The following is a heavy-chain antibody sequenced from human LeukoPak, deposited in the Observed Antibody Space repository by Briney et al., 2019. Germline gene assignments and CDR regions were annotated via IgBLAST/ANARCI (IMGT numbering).Heavy chain of an antibody. D-gene: IGHD6-13*01. CDR2: FYHTGGT. V-gene: IGHV4-39*07. J-gene: IGHJ4*02. CDR1: GGSVSDSRNY. Sequence: SETLSLTCTVSGGSVSDSRNYWGWIRQPPGKGLEWIGSFYHTGGTYYSPSFRSRVIISEDTSKNQFSLYFHSVTDADTAVYFCGNGHSSSWYDFWGQGTLVTVSS. CDR3: GNGHSSSWYDF.